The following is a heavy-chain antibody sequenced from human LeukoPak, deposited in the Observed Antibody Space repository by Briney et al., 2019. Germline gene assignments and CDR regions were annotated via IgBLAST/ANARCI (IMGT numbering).Heavy chain of an antibody. Sequence: ASVKVSCKTSGYTFTDYYVHWVRQAPGQGLERVGWVNPGTRGTVYAQRFQGRVTMTRDTSISTAYMELIALTSDDTAVYYCGRVRDGYIDYWGQGTLVTVSS. CDR2: VNPGTRGT. CDR1: GYTFTDYY. J-gene: IGHJ4*02. V-gene: IGHV1-2*02. CDR3: GRVRDGYIDY. D-gene: IGHD5-24*01.